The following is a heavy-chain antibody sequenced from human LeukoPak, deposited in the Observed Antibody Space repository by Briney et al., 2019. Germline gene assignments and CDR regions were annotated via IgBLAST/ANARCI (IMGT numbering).Heavy chain of an antibody. CDR3: AKEMKPWMHFDC. CDR1: GFTFSRSA. J-gene: IGHJ4*02. V-gene: IGHV3-30*18. CDR2: ISHDGSNT. D-gene: IGHD5-12*01. Sequence: GGSLRLSCAASGFTFSRSAVHWVRQAPGKGLEWVAVISHDGSNTDYTDSVKGRFTISRDNSKNTLYLQMNSLRAEDTAVYYCAKEMKPWMHFDCWGQGTLVTVSS.